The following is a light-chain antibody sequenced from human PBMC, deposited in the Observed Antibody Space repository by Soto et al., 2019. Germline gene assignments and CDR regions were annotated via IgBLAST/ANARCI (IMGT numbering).Light chain of an antibody. CDR1: SSNIGNNY. J-gene: IGLJ3*02. Sequence: QSVLPQPPSVSAAPGQKVTISCSGSSSNIGNNYVSWYQQLPGTAPKLLIYENNKRPSGIPDRFSGSKSGTSASLGITGLQTGDEADYYCGTWDNSLSSWVFGGGTKLTVL. V-gene: IGLV1-51*02. CDR2: ENN. CDR3: GTWDNSLSSWV.